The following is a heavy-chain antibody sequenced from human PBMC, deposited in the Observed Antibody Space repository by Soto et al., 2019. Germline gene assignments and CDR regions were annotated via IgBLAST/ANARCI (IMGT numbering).Heavy chain of an antibody. CDR3: ARDWGGGDPLGFDY. CDR2: IIPILGIA. J-gene: IGHJ4*02. V-gene: IGHV1-69*08. Sequence: QVQLVQSGAEVKKPGSSVKVSCKASGGTFSSYTISWVRQAPGQGLEWMGRIIPILGIANYAQKFQGRVTXXAXKXXSTAYMELSSLRSEDTAVYYCARDWGGGDPLGFDYWGQGTLVTVSS. D-gene: IGHD2-21*02. CDR1: GGTFSSYT.